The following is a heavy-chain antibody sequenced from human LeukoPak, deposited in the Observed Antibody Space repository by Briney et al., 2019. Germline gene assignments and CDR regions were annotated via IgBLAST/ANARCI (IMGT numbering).Heavy chain of an antibody. CDR1: GGSFSGYY. V-gene: IGHV4-34*01. J-gene: IGHJ4*02. Sequence: SETLSLTCAVYGGSFSGYYWSWIRQPPGKGLEWIGEINHSGSTNYNPSLKSRVTISVDTSKNQFSLELSSVTAADTAVYYCAALSPGYLNYWGQGTLVTVSS. CDR2: INHSGST. CDR3: AALSPGYLNY. D-gene: IGHD3-9*01.